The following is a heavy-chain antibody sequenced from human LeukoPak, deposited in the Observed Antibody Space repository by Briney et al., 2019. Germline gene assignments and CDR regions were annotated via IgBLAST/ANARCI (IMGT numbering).Heavy chain of an antibody. Sequence: SETLSLTCTVSGGSFSSSSYYWGWLRQPPETGLEWIGSIYYRGNTYYNPSLKSRATISVDTSKNQFSLKLSSVTAADTAVYYCARAYFSSWYMNWSDLWGQGTLVTVSS. CDR1: GGSFSSSSYY. CDR2: IYYRGNT. J-gene: IGHJ5*02. D-gene: IGHD6-13*01. CDR3: ARAYFSSWYMNWSDL. V-gene: IGHV4-39*07.